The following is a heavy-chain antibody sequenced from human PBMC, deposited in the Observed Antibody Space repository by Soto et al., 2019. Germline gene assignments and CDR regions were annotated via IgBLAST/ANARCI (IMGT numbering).Heavy chain of an antibody. V-gene: IGHV1-46*01. J-gene: IGHJ4*02. CDR1: GYTFTNYY. D-gene: IGHD5-18*01. Sequence: QVHLVQSGAEVKKPGASVKVSCKASGYTFTNYYIHWVRQAPGQGLEWLGIIRPSGVRTEYAQRFQGRVTMTRDTCSSTVYMELTSLTSEDTAVYYCAREPNESYYFDYWGQGTLVTVSS. CDR3: AREPNESYYFDY. CDR2: IRPSGVRT.